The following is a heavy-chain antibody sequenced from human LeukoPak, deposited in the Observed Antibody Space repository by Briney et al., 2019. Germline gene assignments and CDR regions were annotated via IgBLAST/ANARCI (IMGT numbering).Heavy chain of an antibody. D-gene: IGHD3-22*01. CDR3: ASLDYFDSSDYGDY. V-gene: IGHV3-23*01. CDR2: ISGSGGAT. CDR1: GFTFNNYA. Sequence: AGSLRLSCAASGFTFNNYAMSWVGHAPGLGLEWVSAISGSGGATYYADSVKGRFTISRDNSKNTLYLQMNSLRAEDTALYYCASLDYFDSSDYGDYWGQGTLVTVSS. J-gene: IGHJ4*02.